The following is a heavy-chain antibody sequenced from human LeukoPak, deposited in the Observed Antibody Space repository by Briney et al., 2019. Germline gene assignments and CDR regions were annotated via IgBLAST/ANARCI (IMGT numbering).Heavy chain of an antibody. CDR3: ARLNGVPAANTYFDY. J-gene: IGHJ4*02. V-gene: IGHV4-59*08. D-gene: IGHD2-2*01. Sequence: SETLSLTCTVSGGSISSYYWSWIRQPPGKGLEWIGYIYYSGSTNYNPSLKSRVTISVDTSKNQFSLKLSSVTAADTAVYYCARLNGVPAANTYFDYWGQGTLVTVSS. CDR1: GGSISSYY. CDR2: IYYSGST.